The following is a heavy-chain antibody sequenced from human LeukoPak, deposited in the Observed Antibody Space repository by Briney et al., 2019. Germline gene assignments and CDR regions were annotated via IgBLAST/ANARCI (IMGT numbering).Heavy chain of an antibody. CDR2: ISYDGSDK. Sequence: GGSLRLSCAASGFTFSDYAMHWARQAPGKGLEWVAVISYDGSDKYYGDSVKGRFTISRDNSKSTLYLQMNSLRPDDTAVYYCARDRGIAVARVHWFDPWGQGTLVTVSS. CDR1: GFTFSDYA. CDR3: ARDRGIAVARVHWFDP. J-gene: IGHJ5*02. D-gene: IGHD6-19*01. V-gene: IGHV3-30*04.